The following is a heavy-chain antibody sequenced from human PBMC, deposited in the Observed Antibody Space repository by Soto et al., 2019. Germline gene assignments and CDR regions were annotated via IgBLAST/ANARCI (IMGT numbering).Heavy chain of an antibody. J-gene: IGHJ4*02. Sequence: QVQLVESGGGVVQPGRSLRLSCAASGFTFSSYAMHWVRQAPGKGLEWVAVISYDGSNKYYADSVKGRFTISRDNSKNTLYLQMNSLRAEDTAVYYCARDSEAAFDYWGQGTLVTVSS. CDR1: GFTFSSYA. CDR2: ISYDGSNK. V-gene: IGHV3-30-3*01. D-gene: IGHD2-15*01. CDR3: ARDSEAAFDY.